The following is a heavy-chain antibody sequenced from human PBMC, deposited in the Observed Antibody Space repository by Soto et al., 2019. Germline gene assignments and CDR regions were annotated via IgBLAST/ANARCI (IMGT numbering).Heavy chain of an antibody. D-gene: IGHD3-3*01. J-gene: IGHJ4*02. V-gene: IGHV1-8*01. CDR3: ARSERITIFGVVIRGDYFDY. CDR1: GYTFTSYD. CDR2: VNPSSGNT. Sequence: ASVKVSCKASGYTFTSYDINWVRHATGQGLEWMGWVNPSSGNTGYAQKFQGRVTMTRNTSISTAYMELSSLRSEGTAVYYCARSERITIFGVVIRGDYFDYWGQGTLVTVSS.